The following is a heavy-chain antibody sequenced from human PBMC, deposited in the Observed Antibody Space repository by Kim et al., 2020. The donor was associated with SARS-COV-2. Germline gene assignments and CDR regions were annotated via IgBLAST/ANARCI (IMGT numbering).Heavy chain of an antibody. Sequence: SETLSLTFTVSGDSIDSGTFYWTWIRQPAGAGLEWIGRVLSTGTTKYNPSLQSRVTISLETSFNRFSLRLTSVTATDTAVYFCARGRYAYGYFDSWGQGTVVAVSS. CDR2: VLSTGTT. J-gene: IGHJ4*02. V-gene: IGHV4-61*02. CDR3: ARGRYAYGYFDS. D-gene: IGHD5-18*01. CDR1: GDSIDSGTFY.